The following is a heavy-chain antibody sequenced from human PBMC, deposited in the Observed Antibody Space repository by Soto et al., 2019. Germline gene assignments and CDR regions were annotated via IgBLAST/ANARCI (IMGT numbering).Heavy chain of an antibody. CDR2: ISYRGSA. CDR1: GTSTTSYY. V-gene: IGHV4-59*12. Sequence: SETLSLTCNVSGTSTTSYYWTWIRQPPGKALEWIGYISYRGSAKYNPSLKGRVAISLDTSRNQFSLKLTPVTASDTTIYFCARDPELHGLDYWGQGTLVTVSS. CDR3: ARDPELHGLDY. D-gene: IGHD2-21*01. J-gene: IGHJ4*02.